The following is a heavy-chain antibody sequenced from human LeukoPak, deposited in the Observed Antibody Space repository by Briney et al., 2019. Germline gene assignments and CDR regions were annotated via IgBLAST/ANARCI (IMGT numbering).Heavy chain of an antibody. Sequence: GGSLRLSCAASGFTFSRYNINWVRQAPGKGLEWVSAISGSGGSTYYADSVKGRFTISRDNSKNTLYLQMNSLRAEDTAVYYCAKAYYDSNRYFDYWGQGTLVTVSS. V-gene: IGHV3-23*01. CDR3: AKAYYDSNRYFDY. J-gene: IGHJ4*02. CDR1: GFTFSRYN. D-gene: IGHD3-22*01. CDR2: ISGSGGST.